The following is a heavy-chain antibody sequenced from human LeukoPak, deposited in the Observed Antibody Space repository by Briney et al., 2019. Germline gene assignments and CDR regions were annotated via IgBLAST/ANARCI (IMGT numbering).Heavy chain of an antibody. CDR2: IYYSGST. CDR3: ARQAAQTYDY. J-gene: IGHJ4*02. Sequence: SETLSLTCTVSVGSIGRSSHYWGWIRQPPGKGLEWIGSIYYSGSTSYSPSLKSRVTISVDTSNNQFSLKVSSVTAADTAVYYCARQAAQTYDYWGQGILVTVSS. V-gene: IGHV4-39*01. CDR1: VGSIGRSSHY.